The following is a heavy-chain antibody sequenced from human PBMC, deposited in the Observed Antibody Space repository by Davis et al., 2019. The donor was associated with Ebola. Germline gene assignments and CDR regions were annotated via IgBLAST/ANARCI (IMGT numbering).Heavy chain of an antibody. CDR3: AREPGYSYGYGISDY. CDR1: GFTFSDYY. Sequence: PGGSLRLSCAASGFTFSDYYMSWIRQAPGKGLEWVSSISSSSSYIYYADSVKGRLTISRDNAKNSLYLQMNSLRAEDTAVYYCAREPGYSYGYGISDYWGQGTLVTVSS. CDR2: ISSSSSYI. J-gene: IGHJ4*02. V-gene: IGHV3-11*06. D-gene: IGHD5-18*01.